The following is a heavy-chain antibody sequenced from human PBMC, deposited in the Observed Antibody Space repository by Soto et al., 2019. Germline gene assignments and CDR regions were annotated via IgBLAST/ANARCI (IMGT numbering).Heavy chain of an antibody. V-gene: IGHV3-21*01. CDR1: GFTFNSYS. Sequence: GGSLRLSCAASGFTFNSYSMNWVRQAPGKGLEWVSSISHSSHYIYYADSMKGRFTISRDNAKNSLYLQMNSLRAEDTAVYYCAREEMYSSSWYPDYRGQGTLVTVSS. CDR3: AREEMYSSSWYPDY. CDR2: ISHSSHYI. D-gene: IGHD6-13*01. J-gene: IGHJ4*02.